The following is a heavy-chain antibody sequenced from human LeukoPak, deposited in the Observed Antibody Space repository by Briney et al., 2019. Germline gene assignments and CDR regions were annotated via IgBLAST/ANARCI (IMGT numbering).Heavy chain of an antibody. D-gene: IGHD2-2*01. J-gene: IGHJ4*02. CDR2: IFPADSDI. CDR1: GYSFANYW. CDR3: ARVSKYSSTRGYYFGY. V-gene: IGHV5-51*01. Sequence: GESLKISCKGSGYSFANYWTGWVRQMPGKGLEWMGIIFPADSDIRYSPSFQGQVTISADKSISTAYLQWSSLKASDTAMYFCARVSKYSSTRGYYFGYWGQGTLVTVSS.